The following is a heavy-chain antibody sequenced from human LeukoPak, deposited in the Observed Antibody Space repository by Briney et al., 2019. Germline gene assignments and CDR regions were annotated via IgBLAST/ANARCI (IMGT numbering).Heavy chain of an antibody. J-gene: IGHJ4*02. CDR3: AKRPRQGPFDY. CDR1: GFTFSSYV. D-gene: IGHD6-6*01. CDR2: ISGSGGST. V-gene: IGHV3-23*01. Sequence: GGSLRLSCAASGFTFSSYVMSWVRQAPGKGLEWVSTISGSGGSTYYADSVKGRFTISRDNPKNTLSLQMNSLRAEDAAVYYCAKRPRQGPFDYWGQGALVTVSS.